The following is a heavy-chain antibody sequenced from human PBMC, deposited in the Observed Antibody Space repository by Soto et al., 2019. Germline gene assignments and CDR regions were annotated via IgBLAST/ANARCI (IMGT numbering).Heavy chain of an antibody. J-gene: IGHJ6*02. V-gene: IGHV3-11*05. Sequence: PGGSLRLSCEASGFTLRDYYMTWFRQAPGKGLEWLSYIDSSTKYTNYADSVKGRFTISRDNAKNSLYLQMNSLRADDTALYYCAREYYYTMDVWGQGTMVTVSS. CDR1: GFTLRDYY. CDR2: IDSSTKYT. CDR3: AREYYYTMDV.